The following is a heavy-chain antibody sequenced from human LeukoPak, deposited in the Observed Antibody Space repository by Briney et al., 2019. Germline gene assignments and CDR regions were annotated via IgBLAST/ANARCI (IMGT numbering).Heavy chain of an antibody. J-gene: IGHJ4*02. CDR2: ISAYNGNT. Sequence: GASVKVSCKASGYTFTSYGISWVRQAPGQGLEWMGWISAYNGNTNYAQKLQGRVTMTTDTSTSTAYMELRSLRSDDTAVYYCARLREYYYDSSGYYDYFDYWGQGTLVTVSS. V-gene: IGHV1-18*01. D-gene: IGHD3-22*01. CDR1: GYTFTSYG. CDR3: ARLREYYYDSSGYYDYFDY.